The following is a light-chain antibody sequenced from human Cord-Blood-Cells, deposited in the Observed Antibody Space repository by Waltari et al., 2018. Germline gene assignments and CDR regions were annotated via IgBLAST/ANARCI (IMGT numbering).Light chain of an antibody. CDR3: CSYAGSYTYV. J-gene: IGLJ1*01. CDR2: DVS. V-gene: IGLV2-11*01. Sequence: QSALTQPRSVSGSPGQSVTISRTGTSSDVGGYNYVSWYQQHPDKAPKLMIYDVSKRPSGVPDRFSGSKSGNTASLTISGLQADDEADYYCCSYAGSYTYVFGTGTKVTVL. CDR1: SSDVGGYNY.